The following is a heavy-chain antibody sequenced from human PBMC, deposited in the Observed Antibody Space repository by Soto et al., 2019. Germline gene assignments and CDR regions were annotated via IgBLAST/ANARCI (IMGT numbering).Heavy chain of an antibody. CDR1: GFTFSSYS. Sequence: EVQLVESGGGLVKPGGSLRLSCAASGFTFSSYSMNWVRQAPGKGLEWVSSISSSSSYIYYADSVKGRFTISRDNAKNSLYLQMNSLRAEDTAVYYCARVRDYYGSGSKEFDPWGQGTLVTVSS. CDR3: ARVRDYYGSGSKEFDP. V-gene: IGHV3-21*01. J-gene: IGHJ5*02. D-gene: IGHD3-10*01. CDR2: ISSSSSYI.